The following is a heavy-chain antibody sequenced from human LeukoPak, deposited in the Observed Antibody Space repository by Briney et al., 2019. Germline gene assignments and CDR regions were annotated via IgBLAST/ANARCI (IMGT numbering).Heavy chain of an antibody. CDR1: GFTVSSNY. V-gene: IGHV3-66*01. Sequence: GGSLRLSCAASGFTVSSNYMSWVRQAPGKGLEWVSVIYSGGSTYYADSVKGRFTISRDNSKNTLYLQMNSLRAEDTAVYYCARGIGGGYCSGGSCYSPSDYWGQGTLVTVSS. CDR3: ARGIGGGYCSGGSCYSPSDY. CDR2: IYSGGST. J-gene: IGHJ4*02. D-gene: IGHD2-15*01.